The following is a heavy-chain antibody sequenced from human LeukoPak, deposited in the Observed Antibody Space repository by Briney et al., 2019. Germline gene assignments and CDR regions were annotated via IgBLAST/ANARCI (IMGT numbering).Heavy chain of an antibody. D-gene: IGHD3-10*01. J-gene: IGHJ4*02. CDR1: GDSITIHNW. CDR3: ASCLFDYYYFDQ. V-gene: IGHV4-4*02. Sequence: SETLSLTCAVSGDSITIHNWWSWVRQSPGKGLEWIGEIYHSGTTNYSPSLKSRVTISVDKSKNQLSLRLTSVTAADTAVYFCASCLFDYYYFDQWGQGTLVTVSS. CDR2: IYHSGTT.